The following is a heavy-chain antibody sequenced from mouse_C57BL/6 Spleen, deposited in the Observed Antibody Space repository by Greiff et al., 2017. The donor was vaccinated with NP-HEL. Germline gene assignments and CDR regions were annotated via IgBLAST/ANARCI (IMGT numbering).Heavy chain of an antibody. V-gene: IGHV5-4*01. J-gene: IGHJ4*01. D-gene: IGHD1-1*01. CDR1: GFTFSSYA. CDR3: ARDGGSSYGYAMDY. Sequence: EVKLVESGGGLVKPGGSLKLSCAASGFTFSSYALSWVRQTPEKRLEWVATISDGGSYTYYPDNVKGRFTISRDNAKNNLYLQMSHLKSEDTAMYYCARDGGSSYGYAMDYWGQGTSVTVSS. CDR2: ISDGGSYT.